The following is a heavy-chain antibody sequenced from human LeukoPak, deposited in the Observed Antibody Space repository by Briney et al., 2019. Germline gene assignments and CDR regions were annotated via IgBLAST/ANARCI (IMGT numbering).Heavy chain of an antibody. CDR3: AKAGEGGYCSGGSCYSGGMDV. D-gene: IGHD2-15*01. CDR2: ISYDGSNE. Sequence: QSGGSLRLSCAASGFTFSSYGMHWVRQAPGKGLEWVAVISYDGSNEYHADSVKGRFTISRDNSKNTLYLQMNSLRAEDTAVYYCAKAGEGGYCSGGSCYSGGMDVWGKGTTVTVSS. V-gene: IGHV3-30*18. J-gene: IGHJ6*04. CDR1: GFTFSSYG.